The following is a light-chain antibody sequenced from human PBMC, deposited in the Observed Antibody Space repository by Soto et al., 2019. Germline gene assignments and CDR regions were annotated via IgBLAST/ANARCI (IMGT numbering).Light chain of an antibody. CDR2: DAS. CDR1: QSVDTY. V-gene: IGKV3-11*01. J-gene: IGKJ1*01. Sequence: EIVLTQSPATLSLSPGERATLSCRASQSVDTYLAWYQHRPGQAPRLLIYDASNRATGISARFSGSGFGTDFTLTISRLEPEDVAVYYCQQYEAVVTFGQGTKVDIK. CDR3: QQYEAVVT.